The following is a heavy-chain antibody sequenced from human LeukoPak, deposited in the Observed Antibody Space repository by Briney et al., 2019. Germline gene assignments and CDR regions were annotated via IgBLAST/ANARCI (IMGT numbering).Heavy chain of an antibody. V-gene: IGHV4-30-4*08. CDR3: ARQSYDFWSGYFPNSDYYYYMDV. J-gene: IGHJ6*03. CDR2: IYYSGST. Sequence: SQTLSLTCTVSCGSISSGDYYWSWIRQPPGKGLEWFGYIYYSGSTYYNPSLKSRVTISVDTSKNQFSLKLSSVTAADTAVYYCARQSYDFWSGYFPNSDYYYYMDVWGKGTTVTVSS. D-gene: IGHD3-3*01. CDR1: CGSISSGDYY.